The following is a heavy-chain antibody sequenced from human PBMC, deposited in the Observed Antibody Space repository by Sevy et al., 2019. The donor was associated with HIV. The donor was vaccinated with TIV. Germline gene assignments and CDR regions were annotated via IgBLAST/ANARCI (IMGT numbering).Heavy chain of an antibody. CDR1: GYTLSQLS. J-gene: IGHJ4*02. D-gene: IGHD3-22*01. CDR2: FDPEDDET. CDR3: ATTKDSYESSGDPFDY. V-gene: IGHV1-24*01. Sequence: ASVKVSCKVSGYTLSQLSMHWVRLAPGKGLEWMGSFDPEDDETIYAQKFQDRVTMTEDTSTNTAYMELSSLRSEDTAVYDWATTKDSYESSGDPFDYWGQGTLVTVSS.